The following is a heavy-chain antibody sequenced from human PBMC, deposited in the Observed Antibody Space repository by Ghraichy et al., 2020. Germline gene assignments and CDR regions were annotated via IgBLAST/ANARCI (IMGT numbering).Heavy chain of an antibody. CDR2: IYTSGST. V-gene: IGHV4-4*07. CDR1: GGSISSYY. D-gene: IGHD6-13*01. Sequence: SETLSLTCTVSGGSISSYYWSWIRQPAGKGLEWIGRIYTSGSTNYNPSLKSRVTMSVDTSKNQFSLKLSSVTAADTAVYYCAATLGAAAGTGYYYYGMDVWGQGTTVTVSS. CDR3: AATLGAAAGTGYYYYGMDV. J-gene: IGHJ6*02.